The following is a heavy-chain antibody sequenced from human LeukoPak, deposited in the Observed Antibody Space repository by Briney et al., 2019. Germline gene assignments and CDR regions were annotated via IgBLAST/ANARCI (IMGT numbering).Heavy chain of an antibody. V-gene: IGHV4-34*01. CDR3: AGVNPSPRY. CDR2: INHSGST. J-gene: IGHJ4*02. D-gene: IGHD1-14*01. Sequence: SETLSLTCAVYGGSFSGYYWSWMRQPPGKGLEWIGEINHSGSTNYNPSLKSRVTISVDTSKNQFSLKLSSVTAADTAVYYCAGVNPSPRYWGQGTLVTVSS. CDR1: GGSFSGYY.